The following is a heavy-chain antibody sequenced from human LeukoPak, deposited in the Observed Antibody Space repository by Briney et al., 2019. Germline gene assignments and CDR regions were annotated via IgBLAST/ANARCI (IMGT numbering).Heavy chain of an antibody. CDR1: GGSISSTSYY. CDR2: FSYSGST. J-gene: IGHJ4*02. CDR3: AREEGRYYDTSGLFDY. V-gene: IGHV4-39*07. Sequence: SETLSLTCAVSGGSISSTSYYWGWIRQPPGKGLEWIGSFSYSGSTYYNPSLKSRVTISVDTSKNQFSLKLSSVTAADTAVFYCAREEGRYYDTSGLFDYWGQGTLVTVSS. D-gene: IGHD3-22*01.